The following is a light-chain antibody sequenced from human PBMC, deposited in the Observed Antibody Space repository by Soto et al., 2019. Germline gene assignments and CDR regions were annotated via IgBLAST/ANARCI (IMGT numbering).Light chain of an antibody. CDR3: QTWGTGIQVV. CDR1: SGHSSYT. Sequence: QLVLTQSPSASASLGASVKLTCTLSSGHSSYTIAWHQQQPERGPRYLMKVNIDGTHSRGDGIPDRFSGSSSGAERYLTISSLQSEDEADYYCQTWGTGIQVVFGGGTKLTFL. CDR2: VNIDGTH. J-gene: IGLJ2*01. V-gene: IGLV4-69*01.